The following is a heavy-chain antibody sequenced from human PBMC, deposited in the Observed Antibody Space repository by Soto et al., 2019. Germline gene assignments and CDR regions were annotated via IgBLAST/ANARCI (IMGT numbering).Heavy chain of an antibody. Sequence: SVKVSCKTSGFTFASSAMQWVRQARGQPLEWIGWIVVGSGHTNYAQKFQERVTITRDMSTSTAYMEVSSLRSEDTAVYYCAAASSTSGGYYGLDVWGQGTTVTVSS. CDR2: IVVGSGHT. D-gene: IGHD2-2*01. CDR3: AAASSTSGGYYGLDV. CDR1: GFTFASSA. J-gene: IGHJ6*02. V-gene: IGHV1-58*02.